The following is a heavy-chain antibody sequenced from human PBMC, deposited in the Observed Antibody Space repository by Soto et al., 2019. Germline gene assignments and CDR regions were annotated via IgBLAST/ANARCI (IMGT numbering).Heavy chain of an antibody. J-gene: IGHJ4*02. V-gene: IGHV3-66*01. CDR2: IYSGGST. CDR1: GFTVSSNY. D-gene: IGHD3-9*01. CDR3: ARGDYDILTGPPDKYYFDY. Sequence: GGSLRLSCAASGFTVSSNYMSWVRQAPGKGLEWVSVIYSGGSTYYADSVKGRFTISRDNSKNTLYLQMNSLRAEDTAVYYCARGDYDILTGPPDKYYFDYWGQGTLVTVSS.